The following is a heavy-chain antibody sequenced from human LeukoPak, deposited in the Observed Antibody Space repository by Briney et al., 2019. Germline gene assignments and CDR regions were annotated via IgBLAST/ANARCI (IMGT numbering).Heavy chain of an antibody. CDR1: GYIFTSCS. D-gene: IGHD3-22*01. Sequence: GESLKISCKGSGYIFTSCSIGWVRQMPGKGLEWMGIIYPGDSDTRYSPSFQGQVTISADKSISTAYLHWSSLKASDTAMYYCARQRSTAYYDSSGLPYDAFDIWGQGTMVTVSS. CDR3: ARQRSTAYYDSSGLPYDAFDI. CDR2: IYPGDSDT. V-gene: IGHV5-51*01. J-gene: IGHJ3*02.